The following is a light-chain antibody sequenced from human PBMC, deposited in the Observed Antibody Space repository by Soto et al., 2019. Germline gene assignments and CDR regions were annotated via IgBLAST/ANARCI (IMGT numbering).Light chain of an antibody. Sequence: DVVMTQSPLSLPVTVGQPASISCRSSQSLVTSDGNTYLNWFHQRPGQSPRRLIYKVSNRDAGVPARFSGSESGTDFTLNISRVEAEDVGIYYCMQATPWPYTFGQGTKLEIK. V-gene: IGKV2-30*01. J-gene: IGKJ2*01. CDR3: MQATPWPYT. CDR1: QSLVTSDGNTY. CDR2: KVS.